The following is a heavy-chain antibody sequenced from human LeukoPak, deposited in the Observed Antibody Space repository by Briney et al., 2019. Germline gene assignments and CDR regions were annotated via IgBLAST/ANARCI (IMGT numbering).Heavy chain of an antibody. V-gene: IGHV3-11*05. J-gene: IGHJ4*02. CDR3: AKGSRDHGGWGSSDN. Sequence: KPGGPLRLSCVASRFTFSDYYMSWIRQAPGKGLEWVSYISNSGSDANYADSVKGRFTISRDKSKNTVYLQMNSLRAEDTAVLYCAKGSRDHGGWGSSDNWGQGTLVTVSS. CDR1: RFTFSDYY. D-gene: IGHD6-19*01. CDR2: ISNSGSDA.